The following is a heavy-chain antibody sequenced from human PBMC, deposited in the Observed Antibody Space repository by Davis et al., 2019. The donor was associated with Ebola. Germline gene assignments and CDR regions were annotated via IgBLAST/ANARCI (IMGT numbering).Heavy chain of an antibody. Sequence: AASVKVSCKASGHTFSSYAMHWVRQAPGQRLEWMGWINAGNGNTKYSQKFQGRVTITRDTSATTAYMELSSLRSDDTAVYYCARGFRQTWFDPWGQGTLVTVSS. J-gene: IGHJ5*02. CDR2: INAGNGNT. V-gene: IGHV1-3*01. CDR1: GHTFSSYA. CDR3: ARGFRQTWFDP.